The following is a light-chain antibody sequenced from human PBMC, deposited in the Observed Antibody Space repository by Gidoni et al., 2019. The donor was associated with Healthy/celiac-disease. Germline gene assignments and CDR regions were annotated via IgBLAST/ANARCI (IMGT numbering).Light chain of an antibody. CDR1: SSDVGGSNY. CDR3: SSYAGSNNFV. J-gene: IGLJ1*01. Sequence: QSALTQPPSASGSPGQSVTISCTGTSSDVGGSNYVSWYQQPPGKAPKLMIYEVSKRPSGVPDRLSGSKSGNTASLTVSGLQAEDEADYYCSSYAGSNNFVFGTGTKVTVL. CDR2: EVS. V-gene: IGLV2-8*01.